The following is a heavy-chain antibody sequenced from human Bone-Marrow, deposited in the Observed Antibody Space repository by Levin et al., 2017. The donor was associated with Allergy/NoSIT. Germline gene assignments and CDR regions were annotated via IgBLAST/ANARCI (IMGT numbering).Heavy chain of an antibody. Sequence: GGSLRLSCAASGFTFSSYGMHWVRQAPGKGLEWVAVISYDGSNKYYADSVKGRFTISRDNSKNTLYLQMNSLRAEDTAVYYCAKDPKAAGTGRPVRGWFDPWGQGTLVTVSS. CDR3: AKDPKAAGTGRPVRGWFDP. CDR1: GFTFSSYG. V-gene: IGHV3-30*18. D-gene: IGHD6-13*01. CDR2: ISYDGSNK. J-gene: IGHJ5*02.